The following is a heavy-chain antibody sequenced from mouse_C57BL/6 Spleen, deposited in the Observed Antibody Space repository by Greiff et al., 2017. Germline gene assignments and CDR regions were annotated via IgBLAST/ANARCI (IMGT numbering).Heavy chain of an antibody. CDR3: ARDGYSYFDY. Sequence: QVQLQQPGAELVRPGSSVKLSCKASGYTFTSYWMDWVKQRPGQGLEWIGNIYPSDSETHYNQKFKDKATLTVDKSSSTAYMQLSSLTSEDSAVYYWARDGYSYFDYWGQGTTLTVSS. CDR1: GYTFTSYW. V-gene: IGHV1-61*01. J-gene: IGHJ2*01. CDR2: IYPSDSET. D-gene: IGHD2-3*01.